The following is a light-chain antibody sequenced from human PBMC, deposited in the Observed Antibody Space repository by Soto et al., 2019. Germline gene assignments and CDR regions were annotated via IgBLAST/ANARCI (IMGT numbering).Light chain of an antibody. CDR1: SSNIGSEY. V-gene: IGLV1-47*01. CDR3: AARDDSLSGHWV. J-gene: IGLJ3*02. Sequence: QSVLTQPPSASGTPGQRVTISCSGSSSNIGSEYVVWYQHLPGTAPKLLIYRNNQRPSGVPDRFAGSKSGTSASLAISGLRSEDDADYYCAARDDSLSGHWVFGGGTKLTVL. CDR2: RNN.